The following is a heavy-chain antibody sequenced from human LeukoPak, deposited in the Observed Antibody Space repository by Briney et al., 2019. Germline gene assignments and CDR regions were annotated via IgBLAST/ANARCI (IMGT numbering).Heavy chain of an antibody. CDR3: AGRVVLGWFDP. D-gene: IGHD2-8*02. CDR2: VSAYNGNT. V-gene: IGHV1-18*01. CDR1: GYTFTSYG. Sequence: ASVKVSCKASGYTFTSYGISWVRQAPGQGLEWMGWVSAYNGNTNYAQKLQGRVTMTTDTSTSTAYMELRSLRSDDTAVYYCAGRVVLGWFDPWGQGTLVTVSS. J-gene: IGHJ5*02.